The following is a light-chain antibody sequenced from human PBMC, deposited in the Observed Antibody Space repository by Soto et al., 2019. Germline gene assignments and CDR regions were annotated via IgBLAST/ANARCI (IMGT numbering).Light chain of an antibody. J-gene: IGKJ1*01. V-gene: IGKV1-12*01. CDR2: AAS. Sequence: DIQMTQSPSYVSASVGDRVTITCRASQVIGSWLAWYQQKPGKAPKLLIYAASRLHSGVPSSFSGSGSGTDFTLTISSLQPEDSATYYCQQDNSFPWTFGQGTKVEIK. CDR1: QVIGSW. CDR3: QQDNSFPWT.